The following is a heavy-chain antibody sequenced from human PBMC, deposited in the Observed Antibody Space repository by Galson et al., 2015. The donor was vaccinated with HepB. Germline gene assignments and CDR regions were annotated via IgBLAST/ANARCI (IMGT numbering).Heavy chain of an antibody. CDR3: ARDLFYVSLGKSGLGGFDP. D-gene: IGHD3-16*01. J-gene: IGHJ5*02. Sequence: SLRLSCAASGFAVSSSYMHWVRHIPGKGLDWVAVISIDGNNKYYADSVKGRFSISRDNPKNTLYLQMNSLRVDDTAVYYCARDLFYVSLGKSGLGGFDPWGQGALVTVSS. CDR2: ISIDGNNK. V-gene: IGHV3-30-3*01. CDR1: GFAVSSSY.